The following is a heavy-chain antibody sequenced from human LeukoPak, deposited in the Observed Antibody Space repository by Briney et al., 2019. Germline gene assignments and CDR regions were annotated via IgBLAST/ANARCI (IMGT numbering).Heavy chain of an antibody. CDR1: GASFTDYY. CDR2: ISYRGNT. D-gene: IGHD1-26*01. CDR3: TRDREHGTQDS. V-gene: IGHV4-39*07. J-gene: IGHJ4*02. Sequence: SETRSLTCTVSGASFTDYYWGWIRQPPRDGLEWIGSISYRGNTFYNPSLRNRVSISIDTSKGRFSLNLNSVTAADTAVYFCTRDREHGTQDSWGQGTLVTVS.